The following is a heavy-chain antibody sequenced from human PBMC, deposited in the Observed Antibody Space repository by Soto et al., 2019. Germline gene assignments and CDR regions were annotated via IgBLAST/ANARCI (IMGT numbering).Heavy chain of an antibody. V-gene: IGHV4-34*01. D-gene: IGHD3-3*01. J-gene: IGHJ4*02. Sequence: SETLSLTCAVYGGSFSGYYWSWIRQPPGKGLEWIGEINHSGSTNYNPSLKSRVTISVDTSKNQFSLKLSSVTAADTAVYYCARGPPITIFGVVIGGPRDDSGQGTLVTVSS. CDR2: INHSGST. CDR1: GGSFSGYY. CDR3: ARGPPITIFGVVIGGPRDD.